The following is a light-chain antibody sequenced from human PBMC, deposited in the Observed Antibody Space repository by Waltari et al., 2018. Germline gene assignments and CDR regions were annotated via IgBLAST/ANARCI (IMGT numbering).Light chain of an antibody. CDR2: NTN. J-gene: IGLJ2*01. CDR1: SSNIGSKP. Sequence: QSVVTQPPSASGTPGQRVTISCSGSSSNIGSKPVNCYQQFPGTTPKLLIHNTNQRPSGVPDRFSGSKSGTSASLAISGLQSEDEAHYYCAAWDDSLNGHWVFGGGTKLTVL. CDR3: AAWDDSLNGHWV. V-gene: IGLV1-44*01.